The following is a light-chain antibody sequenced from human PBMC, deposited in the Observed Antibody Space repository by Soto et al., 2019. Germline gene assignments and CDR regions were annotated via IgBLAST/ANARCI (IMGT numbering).Light chain of an antibody. Sequence: QSVLTQPPSASGSPGQSVTISCTGTSNEVGGYNYVSWYQQHPGKAPKIMIYEVSKRPSGVPDRFSGSKSGNTASLTVSGLQAEDEAEYYCSSYAGTYYVFGTGTKVTVL. CDR3: SSYAGTYYV. V-gene: IGLV2-8*01. J-gene: IGLJ1*01. CDR1: SNEVGGYNY. CDR2: EVS.